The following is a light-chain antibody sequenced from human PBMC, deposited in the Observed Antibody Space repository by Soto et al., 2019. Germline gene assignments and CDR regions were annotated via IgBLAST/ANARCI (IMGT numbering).Light chain of an antibody. CDR2: GAS. CDR1: ERLSSVY. J-gene: IGKJ3*01. CDR3: QQSKSWPGVT. Sequence: EIVLTQSPGTLSLSPGERATLSCRASERLSSVYLAWYQKKSGQAPRLLIYGASTRATGIPARFSGNGSGTEFTLTISSLQSEDFAVYYCQQSKSWPGVTFGPGTKVDVK. V-gene: IGKV3-15*01.